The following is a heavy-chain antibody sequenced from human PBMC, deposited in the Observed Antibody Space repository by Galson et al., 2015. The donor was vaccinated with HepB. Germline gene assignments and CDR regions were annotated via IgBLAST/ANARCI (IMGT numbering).Heavy chain of an antibody. J-gene: IGHJ2*01. CDR2: IRNRDKGYTT. Sequence: SLRLSCAASGFTFSDHYMDWVRQAPGKGLEWVGRIRNRDKGYTTEYAASVKGRFTISRDDSRDSLYLQMNSLQTDDTAMYYCSRRAANYRSFDLWGRGTLVTVSS. CDR1: GFTFSDHY. CDR3: SRRAANYRSFDL. D-gene: IGHD5-24*01. V-gene: IGHV3-72*01.